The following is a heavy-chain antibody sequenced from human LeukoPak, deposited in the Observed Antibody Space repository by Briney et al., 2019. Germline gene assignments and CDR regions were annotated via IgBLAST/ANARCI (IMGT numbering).Heavy chain of an antibody. CDR3: AKDPGFLEWLLYFDY. CDR2: ISGSGGSP. Sequence: GGSLRLSCAASGFTFSSYSMDGVPQAPGRGLEWVSAISGSGGSPYYADSVKGRFTISRDSSKNTLYLQMNSLSAEDTAVYYCAKDPGFLEWLLYFDYWGQGSLVTVSS. V-gene: IGHV3-23*01. J-gene: IGHJ4*02. CDR1: GFTFSSYS. D-gene: IGHD3-3*01.